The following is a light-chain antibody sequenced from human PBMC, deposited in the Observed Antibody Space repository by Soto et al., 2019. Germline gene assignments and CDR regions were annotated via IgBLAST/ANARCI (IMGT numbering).Light chain of an antibody. J-gene: IGLJ2*01. CDR2: EAS. CDR3: CSYAGSGTHVV. CDR1: SSDVGGYNY. V-gene: IGLV2-23*01. Sequence: QSALTQPASVSGSPGQSITISCTGTSSDVGGYNYVSWYQQHPGKAPKLMIYEASKRPSGVSNRFSGSKSGDTASLTISGLQAEDEADYYCCSYAGSGTHVVFGGGTKVTVL.